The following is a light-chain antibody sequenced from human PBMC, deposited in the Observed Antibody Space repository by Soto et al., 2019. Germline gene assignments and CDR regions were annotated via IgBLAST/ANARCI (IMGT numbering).Light chain of an antibody. CDR1: QNIRNN. V-gene: IGKV3-15*01. Sequence: IVLTQPPATLSVSPGESATLSCGSSQNIRNNLAWYQQKPGQAPRLLFSDTSTRATTVPARFNGSGSGTEFSLAISNLQSEDFAVYYCHQYNNWPLTFGGGPKVDIK. CDR3: HQYNNWPLT. CDR2: DTS. J-gene: IGKJ4*01.